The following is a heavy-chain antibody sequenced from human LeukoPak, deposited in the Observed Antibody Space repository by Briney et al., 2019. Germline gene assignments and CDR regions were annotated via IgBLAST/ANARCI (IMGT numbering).Heavy chain of an antibody. Sequence: SETLSLTCTVSGGSISSYYWSWIRQPPGKGLEWIGYIYYSGSTNYSPSLKSRVTISVDTSKNQFSLKLSSVTAADTAVYYCARDKGGRLDPWGQGTLVTVSS. CDR1: GGSISSYY. CDR2: IYYSGST. CDR3: ARDKGGRLDP. J-gene: IGHJ5*02. D-gene: IGHD2-15*01. V-gene: IGHV4-59*01.